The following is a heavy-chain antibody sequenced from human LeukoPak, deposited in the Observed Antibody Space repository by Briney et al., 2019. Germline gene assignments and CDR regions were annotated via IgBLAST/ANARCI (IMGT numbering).Heavy chain of an antibody. CDR1: GGTFSSYA. D-gene: IGHD5-18*01. J-gene: IGHJ4*02. CDR3: ARSEDTAMAPGPYY. CDR2: IIPIFGTA. V-gene: IGHV1-69*05. Sequence: GASVKVSCKASGGTFSSYAISWVRQAPGQGLEWMGGIIPIFGTANYAQKFQGRVTITTDESMSTAYMELSSLRSEDTAVYYCARSEDTAMAPGPYYWGQGTPVTVSS.